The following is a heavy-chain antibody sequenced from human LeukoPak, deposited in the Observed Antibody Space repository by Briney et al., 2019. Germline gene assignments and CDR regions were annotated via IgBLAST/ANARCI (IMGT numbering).Heavy chain of an antibody. CDR3: AREGPENDAYCGGDCYSSLRYYYGMDV. V-gene: IGHV1-69*13. D-gene: IGHD2-21*02. CDR1: GGTFSSYA. J-gene: IGHJ6*02. CDR2: IIPIFGTA. Sequence: SVTVSCKASGGTFSSYAISWVRQAPGQGLEWMGGIIPIFGTANYAQKLQGRVTITADESTSTAYMELSSLRSEDTAVYYCAREGPENDAYCGGDCYSSLRYYYGMDVWGQGTTVTVSS.